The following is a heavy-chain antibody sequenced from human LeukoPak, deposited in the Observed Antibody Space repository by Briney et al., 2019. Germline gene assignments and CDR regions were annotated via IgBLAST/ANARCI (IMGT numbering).Heavy chain of an antibody. V-gene: IGHV3-53*01. CDR1: GFTDSSNY. Sequence: GGSLRLSCAASGFTDSSNYMSWVRQAPGKGLEWVSVIYSGGSTYYADSVKGRFTISRDNSKNTLYLQMNSLRAEDTAVYYCARGALYQYYLDYWGWGQGTLVTVSA. CDR2: IYSGGST. J-gene: IGHJ4*02. D-gene: IGHD4-17*01. CDR3: ARGALYQYYLDYWG.